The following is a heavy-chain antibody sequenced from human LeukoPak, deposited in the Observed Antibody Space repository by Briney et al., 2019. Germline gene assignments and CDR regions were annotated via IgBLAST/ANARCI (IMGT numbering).Heavy chain of an antibody. CDR2: IYYSGST. Sequence: SETLSLTCTVSGGSISSYYWSWIRQPAGKGLEWIGYIYYSGSTYYNPSLKSRVTISVDTSKNQFSLKLSSVTAADTAVYYCARAYDFWSGNYYYYMDVWGKGTTVTVSS. CDR3: ARAYDFWSGNYYYYMDV. J-gene: IGHJ6*03. V-gene: IGHV4-59*06. D-gene: IGHD3-3*01. CDR1: GGSISSYY.